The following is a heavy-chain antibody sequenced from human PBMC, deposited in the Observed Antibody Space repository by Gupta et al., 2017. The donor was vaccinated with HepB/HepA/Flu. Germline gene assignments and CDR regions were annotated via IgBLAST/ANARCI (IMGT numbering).Heavy chain of an antibody. CDR3: ARDSRKNWFDP. CDR1: AYSFAVYY. Sequence: QVQLVQSGDEVTNPGASVKVPCRASAYSFAVYYSHWLRRAPGQGYEWMGWSNCNAGDTRYAQKFQDRVTMTRDTSTNTVYRELTSLRVDDTALYFCARDSRKNWFDPWGQGTLVTISS. V-gene: IGHV1-2*02. J-gene: IGHJ5*02. CDR2: SNCNAGDT.